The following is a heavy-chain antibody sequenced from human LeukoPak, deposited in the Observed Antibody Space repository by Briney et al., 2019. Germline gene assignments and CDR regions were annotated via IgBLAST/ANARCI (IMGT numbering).Heavy chain of an antibody. CDR2: ISYDGSNK. Sequence: VGSLRLSCAASGFTFSSYGMHWVRQAPGKGLEWVAVISYDGSNKYYADSVKGRFTISRDNSKNTLYLQMNSLRAEDTAVYYCAKDVNYYYSSGYYSLDYWGQGTLVTVSS. J-gene: IGHJ4*02. CDR1: GFTFSSYG. D-gene: IGHD3-22*01. CDR3: AKDVNYYYSSGYYSLDY. V-gene: IGHV3-30*18.